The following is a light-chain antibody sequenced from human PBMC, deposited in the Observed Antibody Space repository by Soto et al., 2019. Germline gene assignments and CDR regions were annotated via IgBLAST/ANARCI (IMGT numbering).Light chain of an antibody. J-gene: IGLJ2*01. CDR2: DVI. CDR1: SSDVGGYTY. Sequence: QPVLTHPASVSGSPGQSITISGTGTSSDVGGYTYVSWYQQHPGKAPKVMIFDVIKLPSGVSNRFSGSKSGNTASLTISGLQGEEEADYYCSSYTRSSTRVVFGGGTKLTVL. CDR3: SSYTRSSTRVV. V-gene: IGLV2-14*03.